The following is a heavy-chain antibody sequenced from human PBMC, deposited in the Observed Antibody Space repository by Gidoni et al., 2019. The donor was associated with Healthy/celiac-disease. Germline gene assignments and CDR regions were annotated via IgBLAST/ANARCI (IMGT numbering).Heavy chain of an antibody. J-gene: IGHJ4*02. D-gene: IGHD1-7*01. CDR3: ANLITGTNFDY. Sequence: EVQLLESGGGLVQPGGSLRPSCAASGFTFSSYAMGWVRQAPGKGLGWVSAISGSGGSTYYADSGKGRFTISRDNSKNTLYLQMNSLRAEDTAVYYCANLITGTNFDYWGQGTLVTVSS. V-gene: IGHV3-23*01. CDR2: ISGSGGST. CDR1: GFTFSSYA.